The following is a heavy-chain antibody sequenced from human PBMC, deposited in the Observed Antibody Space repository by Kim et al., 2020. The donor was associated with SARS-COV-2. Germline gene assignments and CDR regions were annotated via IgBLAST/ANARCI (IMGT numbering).Heavy chain of an antibody. V-gene: IGHV3-74*01. J-gene: IGHJ4*02. CDR3: GRARYDGNCFGR. CDR2: IDGGGTAT. CDR1: GFTSSGDW. Sequence: GGSLRLSCAASGFTSSGDWMHWVRQAPGKGLMWVSRIDGGGTATAYADAVEGRFTISRDSAKDTLYLQMNSLRDEDTAIYYCGRARYDGNCFGRWGQGTLVTVSS. D-gene: IGHD2-21*02.